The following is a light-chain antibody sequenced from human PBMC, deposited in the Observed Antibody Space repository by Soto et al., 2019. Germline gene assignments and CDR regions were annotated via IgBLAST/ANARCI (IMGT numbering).Light chain of an antibody. Sequence: EIVMTQSPATLSVSPGERVTLSCRASESVSNNVAWYQQKPGQAHRLLIYHAITRATGIPARFSGSGSGTELTLTISSLQSEDFAIYYCQQYNNWPLTFGGGTKVEI. CDR2: HAI. J-gene: IGKJ4*01. CDR3: QQYNNWPLT. V-gene: IGKV3-15*01. CDR1: ESVSNN.